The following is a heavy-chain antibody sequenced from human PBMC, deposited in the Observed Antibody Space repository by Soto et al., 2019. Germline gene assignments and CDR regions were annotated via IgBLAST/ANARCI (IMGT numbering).Heavy chain of an antibody. CDR2: ISSSSSTI. V-gene: IGHV3-48*02. CDR1: GFTFSSYS. Sequence: GGSLRLSCAASGFTFSSYSMNWVRQAPGKGLEWVSYISSSSSTIYYADSVKGRITISRDNAKNSLYLQMNSLREEDAAVYYCAREIAAAAENDAFDIWGQGTMVTVSS. D-gene: IGHD6-13*01. J-gene: IGHJ3*02. CDR3: AREIAAAAENDAFDI.